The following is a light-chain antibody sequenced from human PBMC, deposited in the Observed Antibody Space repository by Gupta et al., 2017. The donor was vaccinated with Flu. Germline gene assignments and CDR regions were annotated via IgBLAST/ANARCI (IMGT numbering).Light chain of an antibody. CDR1: SLTKQY. V-gene: IGLV3-25*02. CDR3: QSADSTGTYRV. Sequence: HDLTQPPSVSVSPGQTASITCSGDSLTKQYVSWYQQRPGQAPVRLIFKDNERPAGTPERFSASSSGTKVTLTISGVQAEDEADYYCQSADSTGTYRVFGGGTKLTVL. CDR2: KDN. J-gene: IGLJ3*02.